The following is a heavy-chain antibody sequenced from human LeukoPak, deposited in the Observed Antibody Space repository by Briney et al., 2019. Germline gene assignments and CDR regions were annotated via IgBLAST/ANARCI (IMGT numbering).Heavy chain of an antibody. Sequence: GGSLRLSCTASGFTFGEHSISWVRQAPGKGLEWVSAISGNGEIIHYADSVKGRFTISRDNSKNTLYLLMSSLRAEDTAVYYCAKGGRDIVVVPATMARYYFYYMDVWGKATTVTVSS. J-gene: IGHJ6*03. CDR1: GFTFGEHS. V-gene: IGHV3-23*01. CDR2: ISGNGEII. CDR3: AKGGRDIVVVPATMARYYFYYMDV. D-gene: IGHD2-2*01.